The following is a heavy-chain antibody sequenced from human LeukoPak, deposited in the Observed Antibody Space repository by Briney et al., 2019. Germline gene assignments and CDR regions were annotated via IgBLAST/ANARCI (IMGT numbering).Heavy chain of an antibody. CDR2: ICGSGGST. CDR1: GFTFSSYA. J-gene: IGHJ4*02. D-gene: IGHD6-19*01. Sequence: PGGSLRLSCAASGFTFSSYAMSWLRQAPGKGLEWVSAICGSGGSTYYADSVKGRFTISRDNSKNTLYLQMNSLRAEDTAVYYCANLPIAVACTSDYWGQGTLVTVSS. CDR3: ANLPIAVACTSDY. V-gene: IGHV3-23*01.